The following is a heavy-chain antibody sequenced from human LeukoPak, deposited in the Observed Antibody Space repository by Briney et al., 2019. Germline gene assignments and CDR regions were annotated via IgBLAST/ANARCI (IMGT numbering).Heavy chain of an antibody. D-gene: IGHD1-26*01. Sequence: SETLSLTCTVSGGSITIYYWSWIRQPAGKGLEWIGRIYTSGSTNYNPSLKSRVTMSVDTSKNQFSLELNSVTPADTAVYYCARGGNYWPQWWFDPWGRGTLVSVSS. CDR3: ARGGNYWPQWWFDP. CDR1: GGSITIYY. V-gene: IGHV4-4*07. CDR2: IYTSGST. J-gene: IGHJ5*02.